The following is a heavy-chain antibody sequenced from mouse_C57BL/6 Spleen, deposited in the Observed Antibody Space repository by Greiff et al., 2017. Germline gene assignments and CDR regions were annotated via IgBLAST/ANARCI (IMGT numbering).Heavy chain of an antibody. V-gene: IGHV1-55*01. Sequence: QVQLQQSGAELVKPGASVKMSCKASGYTFTSYWITWVKQRPGQGLEWIGDIYPGSGSTNYNEKFKSKATLTVDTSSSTAYMQLSSLTSEDSAVYYCARGGYGSSLSAMDYWGQGTSVTVSS. CDR1: GYTFTSYW. CDR3: ARGGYGSSLSAMDY. J-gene: IGHJ4*01. CDR2: IYPGSGST. D-gene: IGHD1-1*01.